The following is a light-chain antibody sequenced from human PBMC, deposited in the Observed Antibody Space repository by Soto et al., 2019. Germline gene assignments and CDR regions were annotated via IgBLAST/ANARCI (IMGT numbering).Light chain of an antibody. J-gene: IGKJ1*01. CDR2: GAS. V-gene: IGKV3-15*01. CDR1: QSVSSN. CDR3: QQYNNWPRT. Sequence: EIVMTQSPATLSVSPGERATLSCRASQSVSSNLAWYQQKPGQAPRLLIYGASTRATGIPARFSGSGSGTEFTLTSSSLQSEDVAVYYCQQYNNWPRTFGQGNKVEIK.